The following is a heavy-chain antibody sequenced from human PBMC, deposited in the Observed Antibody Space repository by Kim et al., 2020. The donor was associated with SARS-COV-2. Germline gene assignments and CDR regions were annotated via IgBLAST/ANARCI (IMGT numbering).Heavy chain of an antibody. CDR3: ARDAFGAAAMRG. V-gene: IGHV3-33*01. J-gene: IGHJ4*02. Sequence: YYADSVKGRFTISRDNSKNTLYLQMNSLRAEDTAVYYCARDAFGAAAMRGWGQGTLVTVSS. D-gene: IGHD6-13*01.